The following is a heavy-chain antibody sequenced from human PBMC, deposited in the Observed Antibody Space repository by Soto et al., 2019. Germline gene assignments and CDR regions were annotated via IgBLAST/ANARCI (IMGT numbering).Heavy chain of an antibody. Sequence: QVQLVQSGAEVKKPGSSVKVSCKASGGTFSSYAISWVRQAPGQGLEWMGGIIPIFGTANYAQKFQGRVTITADESTSTAYMELSSLRSEDTTVYYCARDMDYYDSSGYYSGYYYGMDVWGQGTTVTVSS. CDR3: ARDMDYYDSSGYYSGYYYGMDV. D-gene: IGHD3-22*01. J-gene: IGHJ6*02. V-gene: IGHV1-69*01. CDR1: GGTFSSYA. CDR2: IIPIFGTA.